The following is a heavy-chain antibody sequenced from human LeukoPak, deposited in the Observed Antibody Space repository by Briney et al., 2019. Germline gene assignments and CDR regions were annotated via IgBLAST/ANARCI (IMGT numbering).Heavy chain of an antibody. V-gene: IGHV3-23*01. J-gene: IGHJ4*02. CDR1: GFTFSSYA. D-gene: IGHD2-15*01. Sequence: GGSLRLPCAASGFTFSSYAMSWVRQAPGKGLEWVSAISGSGGSTYYADSVKGRFTISRDNSKNTLYLQMNSLRAEDTAVYYCAKARTAVVVVAATNYWGQGTLVTVSS. CDR3: AKARTAVVVVAATNY. CDR2: ISGSGGST.